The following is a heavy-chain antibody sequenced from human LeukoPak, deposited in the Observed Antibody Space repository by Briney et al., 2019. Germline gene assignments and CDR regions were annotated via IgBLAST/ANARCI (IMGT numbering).Heavy chain of an antibody. Sequence: SETLSLTCTVSGDSISSSPYYWGWVRQPPGKGLEWIWTIYYRGSTYSNPSLNSRVTISLDTSKNQFSLRLRSVTAADTALYYCARHYLSDGILSTFDPWGQGTLVTVSS. J-gene: IGHJ5*02. CDR2: IYYRGST. CDR1: GDSISSSPYY. V-gene: IGHV4-39*01. CDR3: ARHYLSDGILSTFDP. D-gene: IGHD2-2*01.